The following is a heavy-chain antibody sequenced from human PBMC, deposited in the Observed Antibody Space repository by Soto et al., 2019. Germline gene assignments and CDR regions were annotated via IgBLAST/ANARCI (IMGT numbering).Heavy chain of an antibody. D-gene: IGHD3-16*01. V-gene: IGHV4-59*01. CDR3: ARVGGGAIDF. Sequence: PSETLSLTCTVSGGSISSYYWSWIRQPPGKGLEWIGYIYYSGSTKYNPSLKSRVTISVDTSKNRFSLRLSSVTAADTAVYYCARVGGGAIDFWGQGTMVTVSS. J-gene: IGHJ3*01. CDR1: GGSISSYY. CDR2: IYYSGST.